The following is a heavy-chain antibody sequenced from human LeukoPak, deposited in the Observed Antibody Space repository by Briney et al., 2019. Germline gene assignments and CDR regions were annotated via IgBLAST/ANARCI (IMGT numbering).Heavy chain of an antibody. CDR1: GGSISSSSYY. CDR2: IYYSGST. CDR3: ARVFYGYCSSTSCLNWFDP. J-gene: IGHJ5*02. V-gene: IGHV4-39*07. Sequence: SETLSLTCTVSGGSISSSSYYWGWIRQPPGKGLEWIGSIYYSGSTYYNPSLKSRVTISVDTSKNQFSLKLSSVTAADTAVYYCARVFYGYCSSTSCLNWFDPWGQGTLVTVS. D-gene: IGHD2-2*01.